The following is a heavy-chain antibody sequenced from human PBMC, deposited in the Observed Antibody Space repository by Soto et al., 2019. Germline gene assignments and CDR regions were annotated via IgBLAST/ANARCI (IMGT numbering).Heavy chain of an antibody. V-gene: IGHV1-69*13. CDR2: IIPIFGTA. Sequence: SVKVSCKASGGTFSSYAISWVRQAPGQGLEWMGGIIPIFGTANYAQKFQGRVTITADESTSTAYMELSSLRSEDTAVYYCARRLTSEYYYDSSGYPFDYWGQGTLVTVSS. CDR3: ARRLTSEYYYDSSGYPFDY. CDR1: GGTFSSYA. J-gene: IGHJ4*02. D-gene: IGHD3-22*01.